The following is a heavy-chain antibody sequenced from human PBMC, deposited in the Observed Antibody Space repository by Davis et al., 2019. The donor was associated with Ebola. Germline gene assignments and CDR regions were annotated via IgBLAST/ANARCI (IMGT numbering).Heavy chain of an antibody. CDR3: ARDRENYDILTGYYILFDY. V-gene: IGHV1-18*01. Sequence: GESLKISCKGSGYTFTSYGISWVRQAPGQGLEWMGWISAYNGNTNYAQKLQGRVTMTTDTSTSTAYMELRSLRSDDTAVYYCARDRENYDILTGYYILFDYWGQGTLVTVSS. CDR1: GYTFTSYG. J-gene: IGHJ4*02. CDR2: ISAYNGNT. D-gene: IGHD3-9*01.